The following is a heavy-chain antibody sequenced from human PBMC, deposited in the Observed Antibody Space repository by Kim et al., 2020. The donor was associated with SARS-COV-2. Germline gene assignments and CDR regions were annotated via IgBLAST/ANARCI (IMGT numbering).Heavy chain of an antibody. Sequence: KYYADSVKGRFTISRDNSKNTLYLQMNSRRAEDTAVYYCARAAIAVAVGDYWGQGTLVTVSS. CDR2: K. CDR3: ARAAIAVAVGDY. V-gene: IGHV3-30*01. J-gene: IGHJ4*02. D-gene: IGHD6-19*01.